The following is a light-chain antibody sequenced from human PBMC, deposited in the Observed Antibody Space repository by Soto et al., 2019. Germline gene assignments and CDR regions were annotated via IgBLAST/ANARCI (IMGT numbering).Light chain of an antibody. CDR3: QQYSHLIT. V-gene: IGKV1-33*01. CDR2: DAS. CDR1: QDISNY. J-gene: IGKJ5*01. Sequence: SQMTQYPSSLSASVGDRVTITCQASQDISNYLNWYQQKLGKAPKLLIYDASNLETGVPSRFSGSGSGTDFTFTISSLQPEDIATYYCQQYSHLITFGQGTRLEIK.